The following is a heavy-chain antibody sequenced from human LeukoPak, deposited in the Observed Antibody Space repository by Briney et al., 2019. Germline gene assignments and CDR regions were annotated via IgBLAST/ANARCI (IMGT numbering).Heavy chain of an antibody. V-gene: IGHV3-23*01. Sequence: TGVSLRLSCAASGFTFSSYAMSWVRQAPGKGLEWVSAISGSGGSTYYADSVKGRFTISRDNSKNTLYLQMNSLRAEDTAVYYCAKDLAGAAAASSFDYWGQGTLVTVSS. D-gene: IGHD6-13*01. CDR1: GFTFSSYA. CDR2: ISGSGGST. CDR3: AKDLAGAAAASSFDY. J-gene: IGHJ4*02.